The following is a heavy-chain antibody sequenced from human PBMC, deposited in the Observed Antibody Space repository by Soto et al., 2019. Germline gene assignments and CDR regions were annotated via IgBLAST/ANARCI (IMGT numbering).Heavy chain of an antibody. CDR3: EAAPDYYYYGMDV. J-gene: IGHJ6*02. CDR1: GGSISSSSYY. CDR2: IYYSGST. Sequence: QLQLQESGPGLVKPSETLSLTCTVSGGSISSSSYYWGWIRQPPGKGLEWIGSIYYSGSTYYNPSLKSRVPIPVDASKNQFSLKLSSVTPADTAVYYCEAAPDYYYYGMDVWGQGTTVTVSS. D-gene: IGHD2-15*01. V-gene: IGHV4-39*01.